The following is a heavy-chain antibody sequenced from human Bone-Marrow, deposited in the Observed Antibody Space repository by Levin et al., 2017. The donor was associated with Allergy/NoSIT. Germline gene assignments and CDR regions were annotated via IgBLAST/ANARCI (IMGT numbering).Heavy chain of an antibody. Sequence: GGSLRLSCAASGFSLSEYGMHWVRQAPGKGLEWLAVISYDESDEHYVDSVKGRFTISRDISKNTLYLQMNSMRPEDTAVYYCVKEDVGTFDHWGQGTLVTVSS. CDR1: GFSLSEYG. D-gene: IGHD7-27*01. V-gene: IGHV3-30*18. J-gene: IGHJ4*02. CDR2: ISYDESDE. CDR3: VKEDVGTFDH.